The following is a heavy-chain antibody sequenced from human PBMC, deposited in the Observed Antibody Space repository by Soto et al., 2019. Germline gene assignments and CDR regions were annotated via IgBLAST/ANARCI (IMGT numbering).Heavy chain of an antibody. CDR3: AARITMVRGVIINYYGMDV. CDR1: GGSISSGGYY. Sequence: QVQLQESGPGLVKPSQTLSLTCTVSGGSISSGGYYWSWIRQHPGKGLEWIGYIYYSGSTYYNPSLKSRVTISVDTSKNQFSLKLSSVTAADTAVYYCAARITMVRGVIINYYGMDVWGQGTTVTVSS. V-gene: IGHV4-31*03. D-gene: IGHD3-10*01. CDR2: IYYSGST. J-gene: IGHJ6*02.